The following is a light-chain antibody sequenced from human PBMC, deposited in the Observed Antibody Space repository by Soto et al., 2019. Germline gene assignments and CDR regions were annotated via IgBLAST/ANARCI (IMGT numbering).Light chain of an antibody. V-gene: IGKV4-1*01. CDR1: QSVLSRSNYKNY. CDR2: WAS. J-gene: IGKJ4*01. CDR3: LQYYGNLAHR. Sequence: IVMTQSPDSLAVSLGERATINCKSSQSVLSRSNYKNYLAWYQQKPGQPPQLLIYWASTRESGVPDRFRGSGSGTDFTLTITSLQAEDVAVYYCLQYYGNLAHRFGGGTKVDIX.